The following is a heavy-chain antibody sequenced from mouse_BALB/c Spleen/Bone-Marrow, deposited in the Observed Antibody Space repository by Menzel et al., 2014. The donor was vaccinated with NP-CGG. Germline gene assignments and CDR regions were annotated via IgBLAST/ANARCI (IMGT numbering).Heavy chain of an antibody. CDR2: IYPGDGST. J-gene: IGHJ3*01. Sequence: VQLQQSGPELVKPGASVKMSCKASGYTFTSYYIHWVKQRPGQGLEWIGWIYPGDGSTKYNEKFKGKTTLTADKSSGTAYMLLSSLTSEDSAIYFCAICYGYDEFAYWGQGTLVTVSA. D-gene: IGHD2-2*01. CDR1: GYTFTSYY. CDR3: AICYGYDEFAY. V-gene: IGHV1S56*01.